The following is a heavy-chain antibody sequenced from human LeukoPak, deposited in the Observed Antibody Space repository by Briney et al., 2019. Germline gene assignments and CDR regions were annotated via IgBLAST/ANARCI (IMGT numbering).Heavy chain of an antibody. Sequence: GGSLRLSCTASGFTFGDYAMSWVRQAPGKGLEWVGFIRSKAYGGTTEYAASVKGRFTISRDDSKSIAYLQMNSLKTEDTAVYYCTRGASGYSYGYVGDSYRAFDYWGQGTLVTVSS. V-gene: IGHV3-49*04. J-gene: IGHJ4*02. D-gene: IGHD5-18*01. CDR2: IRSKAYGGTT. CDR3: TRGASGYSYGYVGDSYRAFDY. CDR1: GFTFGDYA.